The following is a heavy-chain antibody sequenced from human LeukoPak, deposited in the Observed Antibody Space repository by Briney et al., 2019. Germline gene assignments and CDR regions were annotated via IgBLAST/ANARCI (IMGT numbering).Heavy chain of an antibody. J-gene: IGHJ5*02. V-gene: IGHV1-69*04. D-gene: IGHD3-22*01. CDR3: ARESGVGYYDSSGYQPLNWFDP. CDR2: IIPIFGIA. CDR1: GYTFASYG. Sequence: ASVKVSCKTSGYTFASYGISWVRQAPGQGLEWMGRIIPIFGIANYAQKFQGRVTITADKSTSTAYMELSSLRSEDTAVYYCARESGVGYYDSSGYQPLNWFDPWGQGTLVTVSS.